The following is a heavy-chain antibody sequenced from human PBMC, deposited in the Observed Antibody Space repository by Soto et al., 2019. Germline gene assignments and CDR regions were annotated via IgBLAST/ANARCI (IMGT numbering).Heavy chain of an antibody. Sequence: QVQLVESGGGVVQPGRSLRLSCAASGFTFSIYGMHWVRQAPGKGLEWVAVIWYDGSNKYYADSVKGRFTISRDNSKNTLYLQMNSLRAEDTAVYYCARDISNYVSGGPWFDPWGQGTLVTVSS. CDR1: GFTFSIYG. CDR2: IWYDGSNK. V-gene: IGHV3-33*01. CDR3: ARDISNYVSGGPWFDP. D-gene: IGHD4-4*01. J-gene: IGHJ5*02.